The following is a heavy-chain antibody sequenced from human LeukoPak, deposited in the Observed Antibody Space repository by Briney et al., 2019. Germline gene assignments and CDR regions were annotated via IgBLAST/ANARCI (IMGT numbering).Heavy chain of an antibody. J-gene: IGHJ4*02. CDR3: ASMRSGDYVDY. D-gene: IGHD1-26*01. Sequence: PSETLSLTCTVSSGSISSGDYYWSWIRQHPGKGLKWIGYIYYTGYTYYNPSLKSRAAIAIDTSKNQFSLKLSSVTAADTAEYYCASMRSGDYVDYWGQGTLVTVSS. CDR2: IYYTGYT. V-gene: IGHV4-31*03. CDR1: SGSISSGDYY.